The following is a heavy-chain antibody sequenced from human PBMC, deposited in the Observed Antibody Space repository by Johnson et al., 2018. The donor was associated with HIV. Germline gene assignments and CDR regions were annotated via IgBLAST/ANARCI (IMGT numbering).Heavy chain of an antibody. J-gene: IGHJ3*02. CDR3: ARLRGAFDI. Sequence: QVQLLESGGGVVQPARSLGLSCSASGFTFSSYAMHWVRQAPGKGLEWVAVISYDRSNENYAESVKGRFTISRDNSKNTVYLQMNSLRSDDTAVYYCARLRGAFDIWGQGTMVTVSS. V-gene: IGHV3-30*04. CDR1: GFTFSSYA. CDR2: ISYDRSNE. D-gene: IGHD4-17*01.